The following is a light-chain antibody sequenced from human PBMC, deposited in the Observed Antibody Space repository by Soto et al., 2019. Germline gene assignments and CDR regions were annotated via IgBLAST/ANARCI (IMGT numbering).Light chain of an antibody. CDR2: LNNDGSH. J-gene: IGLJ3*02. CDR3: ETWDIKSHEGV. Sequence: QPVLTQSPSAPASLGASVKLTCTLSSGHSSYAIAWHQKQPGKGPRYLMDLNNDGSHTKGDGIPDRFSGSSSGADRYLIISSLQSEDEADYYCETWDIKSHEGVFGGGTKLTVL. CDR1: SGHSSYA. V-gene: IGLV4-69*01.